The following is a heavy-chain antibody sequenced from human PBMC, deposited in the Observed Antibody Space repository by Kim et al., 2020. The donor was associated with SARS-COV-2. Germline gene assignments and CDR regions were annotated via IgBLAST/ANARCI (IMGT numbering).Heavy chain of an antibody. CDR2: IYYSGST. CDR3: ARAPHYGGSPAPFDY. D-gene: IGHD4-17*01. Sequence: SETLSLTCTVSGGSISSGGYYWSWIRQHPGKGLEWIGYIYYSGSTYYNPSLKSRVTISVDTSKNQFSLKLSSVTAADTAVYYCARAPHYGGSPAPFDYWGQGTLVTVSS. V-gene: IGHV4-31*03. J-gene: IGHJ4*02. CDR1: GGSISSGGYY.